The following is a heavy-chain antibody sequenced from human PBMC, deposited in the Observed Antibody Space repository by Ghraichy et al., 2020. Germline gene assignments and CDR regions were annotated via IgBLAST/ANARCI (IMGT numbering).Heavy chain of an antibody. D-gene: IGHD5-18*01. Sequence: GGSLRLSCAASGFTFSSYSMNWVRQAPGKGLEWVSSISSSSSYIYYADSVKGRFTISRDNAKNSLYLQMNSLRAEDTAVYYCAREGYSYGNSYFDYWGQGTLVTVSS. V-gene: IGHV3-21*01. CDR2: ISSSSSYI. J-gene: IGHJ4*02. CDR3: AREGYSYGNSYFDY. CDR1: GFTFSSYS.